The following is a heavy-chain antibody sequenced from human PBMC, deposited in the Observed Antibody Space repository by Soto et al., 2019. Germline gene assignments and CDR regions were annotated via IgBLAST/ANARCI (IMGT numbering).Heavy chain of an antibody. CDR2: INHSGST. J-gene: IGHJ5*02. V-gene: IGHV4-34*01. Sequence: SDTLSLTCAVYGGSFSGYYWSWIRQPPGKGLEWIGEINHSGSTNYNPSLKSRVTISVDTSKNQFSLQLSSVTAADTAVYYCARGKDIVVVVAASGVRNWFDPWGQGTLVTVSS. D-gene: IGHD2-15*01. CDR3: ARGKDIVVVVAASGVRNWFDP. CDR1: GGSFSGYY.